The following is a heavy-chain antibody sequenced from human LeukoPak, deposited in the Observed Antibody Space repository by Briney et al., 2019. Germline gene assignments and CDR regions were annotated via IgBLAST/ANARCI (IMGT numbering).Heavy chain of an antibody. V-gene: IGHV3-74*01. J-gene: IGHJ4*02. Sequence: GGSLRLSCAASGNYWMHWVRQAPGKGLVWVSHINSDGSWTSYADSVKGRFTISRDNSKNTLYLQMNSLRAEDTAVYYCRGEYDSSGYYFDYWGQGTLVTVSS. D-gene: IGHD3-22*01. CDR2: INSDGSWT. CDR1: GNYW. CDR3: RGEYDSSGYYFDY.